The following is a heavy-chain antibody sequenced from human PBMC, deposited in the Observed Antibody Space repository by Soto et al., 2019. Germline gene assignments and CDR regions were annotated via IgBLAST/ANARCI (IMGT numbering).Heavy chain of an antibody. V-gene: IGHV4-31*03. CDR2: IYYSVST. CDR3: ARVLHDGYNQYRFDD. J-gene: IGHJ4*02. CDR1: GDSISSGIYY. D-gene: IGHD5-12*01. Sequence: QVQLQESGPGLVKPSQTLSLTCTVSGDSISSGIYYWSWIRQHPGKGLEWIGFIYYSVSTYYNPSLNSRATMSVDTSQNQFSLKLSSVTAADTAVYFCARVLHDGYNQYRFDDWGQGALVTVSS.